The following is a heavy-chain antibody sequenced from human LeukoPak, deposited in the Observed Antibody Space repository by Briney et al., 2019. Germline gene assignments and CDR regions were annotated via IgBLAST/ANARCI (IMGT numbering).Heavy chain of an antibody. D-gene: IGHD1-26*01. CDR1: GFTFSNYA. CDR2: ISSSGDT. J-gene: IGHJ4*02. Sequence: GGSLRLSCAASGFTFSNYAMSWVRQAPGKGLEWVSAISSSGDTYYAGSVKGRFTISRDNSKNTLYLQMNSLRAEDTAVYYCAKDAVGATAYYFDYWGQGTLVTVSS. CDR3: AKDAVGATAYYFDY. V-gene: IGHV3-23*01.